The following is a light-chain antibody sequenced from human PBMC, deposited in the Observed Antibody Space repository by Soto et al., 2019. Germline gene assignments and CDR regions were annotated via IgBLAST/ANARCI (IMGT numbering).Light chain of an antibody. Sequence: NFMLTQPHSVSESPGKTVTISCTGSSGSIASNYVQWYQQRPGSAPTTVIYEDNQRPSGVPDRFSGSIDSSSTSASLTISGLEAEDEDDYYCQSYDSSNWVFGGGTKLTVL. V-gene: IGLV6-57*02. CDR3: QSYDSSNWV. CDR2: EDN. J-gene: IGLJ2*01. CDR1: SGSIASNY.